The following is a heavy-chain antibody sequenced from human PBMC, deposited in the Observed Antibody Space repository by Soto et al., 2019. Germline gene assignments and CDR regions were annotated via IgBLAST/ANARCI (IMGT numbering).Heavy chain of an antibody. V-gene: IGHV1-2*04. CDR3: ARAGYCTNGVCPYWYFDL. CDR1: GYTFTGYY. J-gene: IGHJ2*01. D-gene: IGHD2-8*01. CDR2: ITPNSGGT. Sequence: QVQLVQSGAEVKKPGASVKVSCKASGYTFTGYYMHWVRQAPGQGLEWMGWITPNSGGTNYEQKFQGWVTMTRDTSISTAYMELSRLRSDDTAVYYCARAGYCTNGVCPYWYFDLWGRGTLVTVSS.